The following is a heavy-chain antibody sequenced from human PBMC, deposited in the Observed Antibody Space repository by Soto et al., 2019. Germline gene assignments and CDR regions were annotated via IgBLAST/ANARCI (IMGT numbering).Heavy chain of an antibody. J-gene: IGHJ4*03. CDR3: VRGEQYSGRIFDY. CDR2: TYYRSKWYY. CDR1: GDSVSSNSAG. D-gene: IGHD1-26*01. V-gene: IGHV6-1*01. Sequence: SQTLSLTCAITGDSVSSNSAGWSWVRQSPSRGLEWLGRTYYRSKWYYEYAVSVRGRITINPDTSKNQYYLQLNSVTPEDTAVYFFVRGEQYSGRIFDYWGQGTLVTVSS.